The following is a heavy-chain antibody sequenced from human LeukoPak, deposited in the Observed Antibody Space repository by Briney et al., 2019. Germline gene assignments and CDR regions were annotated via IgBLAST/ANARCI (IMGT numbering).Heavy chain of an antibody. CDR2: IYYGGNT. D-gene: IGHD3-22*01. Sequence: NPSETLSLTCTVSGGSISSSGYYWGWIRQPPGKGLEWIGNIYYGGNTYYNPSLKSRVTISVDTSKNQFSLKLTSVTAADTAVYYCARLRDSSGFYSRVWGQGTLVTVSS. CDR1: GGSISSSGYY. V-gene: IGHV4-39*01. CDR3: ARLRDSSGFYSRV. J-gene: IGHJ4*02.